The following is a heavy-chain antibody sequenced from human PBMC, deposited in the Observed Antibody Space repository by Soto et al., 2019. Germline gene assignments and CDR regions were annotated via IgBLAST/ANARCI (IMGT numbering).Heavy chain of an antibody. Sequence: PSETLSLTCAVSSGSISSSNWWSWVRQPPGKGLEWIGEIYHSGSTNYNPFLKSRVTISVDKSKNQFSLKLSSVTAADTAVYYCARDRSMVRGVYYFDYWGQGTLVTVSS. CDR3: ARDRSMVRGVYYFDY. D-gene: IGHD3-10*01. CDR2: IYHSGST. V-gene: IGHV4-4*02. CDR1: SGSISSSNW. J-gene: IGHJ4*02.